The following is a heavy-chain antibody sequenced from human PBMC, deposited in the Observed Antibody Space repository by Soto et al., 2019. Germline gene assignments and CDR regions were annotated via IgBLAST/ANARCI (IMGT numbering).Heavy chain of an antibody. Sequence: EVQLVESGGGLVQPGGSLRLSCAVSGFTFSTYSMNWVRQAPGKGLEWVSYISSSSSTIYYADSVKGRFTISRDNAKNSLYLQMNSLREEDTALYYCAATVAVAGNYYFDYWGQGTLVTVSS. CDR2: ISSSSSTI. CDR1: GFTFSTYS. D-gene: IGHD6-19*01. J-gene: IGHJ4*02. CDR3: AATVAVAGNYYFDY. V-gene: IGHV3-48*02.